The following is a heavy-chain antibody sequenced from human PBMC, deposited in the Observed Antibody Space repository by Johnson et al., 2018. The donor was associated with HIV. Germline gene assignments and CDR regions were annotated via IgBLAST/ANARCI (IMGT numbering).Heavy chain of an antibody. Sequence: QVQLVESGGGLVKPGGSLRLSCAASGFTFSDYYMSWIRQAPGKGLEWVSYITSSGSTRHYADSVKGRFTISRDNAKNSLYLQVNRLTADDTAVDYRARGQWLIPGVFDIWGQGTMVTVSS. V-gene: IGHV3-11*04. CDR2: ITSSGSTR. CDR3: ARGQWLIPGVFDI. J-gene: IGHJ3*02. CDR1: GFTFSDYY. D-gene: IGHD6-19*01.